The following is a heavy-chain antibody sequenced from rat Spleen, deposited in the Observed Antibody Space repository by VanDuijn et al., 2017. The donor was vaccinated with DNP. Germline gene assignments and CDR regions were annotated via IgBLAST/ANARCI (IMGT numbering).Heavy chain of an antibody. Sequence: EVQLVESGGGLVLPGWSLRLSCAASGFTFSDYAMAWVRQSPKKGLEWVATIHSDGSSTYYRDSVRGRFTFSRDNAKSTLYLQMNSLRSEDTATYYCARRVYGGYSDYWGQGVMVTVSS. V-gene: IGHV5-7*01. CDR2: IHSDGSST. CDR3: ARRVYGGYSDY. CDR1: GFTFSDYA. D-gene: IGHD1-11*01. J-gene: IGHJ2*01.